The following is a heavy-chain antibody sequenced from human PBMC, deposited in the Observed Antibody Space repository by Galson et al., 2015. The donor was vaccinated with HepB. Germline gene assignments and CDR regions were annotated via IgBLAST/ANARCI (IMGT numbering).Heavy chain of an antibody. CDR1: GFAFSGYA. J-gene: IGHJ3*02. Sequence: SLRLSCAASGFAFSGYAMHWVRQAPLKGLEWVAYISYDETTKHYADSVKGRFTISRDNSKDTLYLQLNGLRTEDTAVYYCATVAWVVTSGFDIWGQGTMVTVSS. D-gene: IGHD4-23*01. CDR2: ISYDETTK. CDR3: ATVAWVVTSGFDI. V-gene: IGHV3-30*02.